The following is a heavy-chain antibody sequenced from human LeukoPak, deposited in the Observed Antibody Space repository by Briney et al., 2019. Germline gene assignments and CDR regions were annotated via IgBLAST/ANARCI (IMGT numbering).Heavy chain of an antibody. Sequence: PSETLSLTCTVSGDSISSSYYWGWIRQSPGKGLEWIGSIYYSGSTNYNPSLSSRVNISLDTSKNQFSLMLRSLTAADTAVYYCARRYTASPGERFDYWGQGTLVTVSS. D-gene: IGHD2-2*02. J-gene: IGHJ4*02. V-gene: IGHV4-38-2*02. CDR2: IYYSGST. CDR3: ARRYTASPGERFDY. CDR1: GDSISSSYY.